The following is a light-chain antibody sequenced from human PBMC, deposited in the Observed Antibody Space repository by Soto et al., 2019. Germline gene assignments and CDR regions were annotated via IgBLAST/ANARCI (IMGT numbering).Light chain of an antibody. CDR1: QGIRTE. Sequence: AIQMTQSPSSLSASVGDRVTITCRESQGIRTELGWYQQRPGEAPKLLIYAASTLQSGVPSRFSGSGSGTDFTLTISSLQPEDFATYYCLQDYNYPRTFGQGTKVEIK. CDR2: AAS. V-gene: IGKV1-6*02. J-gene: IGKJ1*01. CDR3: LQDYNYPRT.